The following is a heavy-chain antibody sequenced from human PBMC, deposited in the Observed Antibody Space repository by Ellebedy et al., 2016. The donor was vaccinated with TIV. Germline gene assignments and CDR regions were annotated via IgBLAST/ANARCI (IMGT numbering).Heavy chain of an antibody. CDR2: ISGSGGST. J-gene: IGHJ6*02. Sequence: GESLKISXAASGFTFSSYAMSWVRQAPGKGLEWVSAISGSGGSTYYADSVKGRFTISRDNSKNTLYLQMNSLRAEDTAVYYCAKDLPSNVSPYGSGSYYYYYGMDVWGQGTTVTVSS. CDR1: GFTFSSYA. V-gene: IGHV3-23*01. CDR3: AKDLPSNVSPYGSGSYYYYYGMDV. D-gene: IGHD3-10*01.